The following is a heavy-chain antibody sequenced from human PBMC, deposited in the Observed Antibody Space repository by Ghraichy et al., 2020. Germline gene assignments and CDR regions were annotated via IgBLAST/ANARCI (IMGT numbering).Heavy chain of an antibody. CDR3: ARGHELRYFDWLKNYYYYYMDV. CDR1: GGSFSGYY. CDR2: INHSGST. D-gene: IGHD3-9*01. Sequence: SETLSLTCAVYGGSFSGYYWSWIRQPPGKGLEWIGEINHSGSTNYNPSLKSRVTISVDTSKNQFSLKLSSVTAADTAVYYCARGHELRYFDWLKNYYYYYMDVWGKGTTVTVSS. V-gene: IGHV4-34*01. J-gene: IGHJ6*03.